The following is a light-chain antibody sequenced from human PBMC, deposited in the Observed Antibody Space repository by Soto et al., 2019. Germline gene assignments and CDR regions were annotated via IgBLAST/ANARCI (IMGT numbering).Light chain of an antibody. V-gene: IGKV1-12*01. CDR2: GAS. CDR1: RNVSSW. J-gene: IGKJ4*01. CDR3: QQHRSSPNT. Sequence: DIQITQSPSSVSASVGDRVTVTCRTSRNVSSWLAWYQQTPGKAPKLMIHGASTLQRGVPSRFSGSGSGTEFSLTISSLQPEDFAVYYCQQHRSSPNTFGGGTKVDIK.